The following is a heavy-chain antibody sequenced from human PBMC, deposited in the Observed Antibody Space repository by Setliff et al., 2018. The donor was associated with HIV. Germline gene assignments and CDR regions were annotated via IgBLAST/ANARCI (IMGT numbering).Heavy chain of an antibody. Sequence: GGSLRLSCAASGFTFSSYSMNWVRQAPGKGLEWVSFISGNSGAVTYADSVKGRFTISRDNAKNSLFLEMTNLRAEDTAFYYCTNKPESFNSFEVWGQGTVVT. CDR1: GFTFSSYS. J-gene: IGHJ3*01. CDR3: TNKPESFNSFEV. CDR2: ISGNSGAV. V-gene: IGHV3-48*04.